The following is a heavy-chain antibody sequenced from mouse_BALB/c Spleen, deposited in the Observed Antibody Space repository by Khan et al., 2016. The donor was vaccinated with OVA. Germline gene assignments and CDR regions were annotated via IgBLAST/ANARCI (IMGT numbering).Heavy chain of an antibody. D-gene: IGHD1-1*01. V-gene: IGHV5-6*01. CDR2: ISTGGSYT. J-gene: IGHJ3*01. CDR1: GFTFSTYG. CDR3: TRLAYYYDSEGFAY. Sequence: EVKLVESGGDLVKPGGSLKLSCAASGFTFSTYGMSWVRQTPDKRLEWVAGISTGGSYTYYPDSVKGRFTISRANAKNTLYLQMSSLKSEDTAMYYCTRLAYYYDSEGFAYWGQGTLVSVSA.